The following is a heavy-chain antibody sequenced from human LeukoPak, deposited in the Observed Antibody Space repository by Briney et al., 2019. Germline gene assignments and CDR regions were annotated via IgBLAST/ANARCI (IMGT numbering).Heavy chain of an antibody. CDR1: GYTFTSYG. CDR3: ARKGYYDSSGYYYDAVDY. V-gene: IGHV1-18*01. J-gene: IGHJ4*02. Sequence: ASVKVSCKASGYTFTSYGISWVRQAPGQGLEWMGWISAYNGNTNYAQKLQGRVTMTTDTSTSTAYMELRSLRSDDTAVYYCARKGYYDSSGYYYDAVDYWGQGTLVTVSS. D-gene: IGHD3-22*01. CDR2: ISAYNGNT.